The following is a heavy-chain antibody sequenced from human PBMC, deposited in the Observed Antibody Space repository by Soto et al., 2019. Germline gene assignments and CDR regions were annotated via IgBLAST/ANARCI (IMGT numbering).Heavy chain of an antibody. CDR1: GFTFSSYA. J-gene: IGHJ4*02. CDR2: VSIGGST. D-gene: IGHD2-15*01. CDR3: AKSRGAGGHFDY. V-gene: IGHV3-23*01. Sequence: DVQLLESGGGLVQPAGSLRLSCAASGFTFSSYAMGWVRQGPGKGLEWVAVVSIGGSTHYADSVRGRFTISRDNSKNTLSLQMKSLTAEDTAVYFCAKSRGAGGHFDYWGQGALVTGSS.